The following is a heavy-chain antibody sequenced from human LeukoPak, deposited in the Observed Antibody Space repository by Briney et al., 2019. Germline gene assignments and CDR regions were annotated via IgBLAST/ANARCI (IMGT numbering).Heavy chain of an antibody. D-gene: IGHD3-22*01. V-gene: IGHV3-23*01. J-gene: IGHJ4*02. CDR1: GFTFSSYA. Sequence: PGGSLRLSCAASGFTFSSYAMSWVRQAPGKGLEWVSAISGSGGSTYYADSVKGRFTISRDNSKNTLYLQMNSLRAKDTAVYYCARHYDYDSSGYNPYWGQGTLVTVSS. CDR3: ARHYDYDSSGYNPY. CDR2: ISGSGGST.